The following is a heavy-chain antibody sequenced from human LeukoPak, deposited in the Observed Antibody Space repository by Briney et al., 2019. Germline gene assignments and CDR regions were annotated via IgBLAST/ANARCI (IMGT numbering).Heavy chain of an antibody. CDR3: ARAGCSSTSCPRRGAFDI. D-gene: IGHD2-2*01. CDR1: GGSISSYY. CDR2: IYYSGST. V-gene: IGHV4-59*01. Sequence: SQTLSLTCTVSGGSISSYYWSWIRQPPGKGLEWIGYIYYSGSTNYNPSLKSRITISVDTSKNQFSLKLNSVTAADTAVCYCARAGCSSTSCPRRGAFDIWGLGTMVTVSS. J-gene: IGHJ3*02.